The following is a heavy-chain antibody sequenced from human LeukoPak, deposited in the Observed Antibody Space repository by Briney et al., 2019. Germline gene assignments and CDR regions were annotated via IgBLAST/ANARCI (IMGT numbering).Heavy chain of an antibody. CDR1: GFTFGSKD. Sequence: GGSLRLPCVASGFTFGSKDMHWVRQAPGKGLEWVAFIQYDGSNKYEDSVRGRFTISRDNSKNTLYLQIHSLRSEDTAVYYCAKRNRYYMDVWGKGTTVTIS. CDR2: IQYDGSNK. J-gene: IGHJ6*03. CDR3: AKRNRYYMDV. V-gene: IGHV3-30*02.